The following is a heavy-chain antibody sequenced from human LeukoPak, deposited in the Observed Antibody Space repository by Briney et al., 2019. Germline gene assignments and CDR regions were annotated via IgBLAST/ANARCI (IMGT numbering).Heavy chain of an antibody. CDR1: EFTFSSYW. CDR2: INSDGSST. V-gene: IGHV3-74*01. CDR3: ARDSSAWSGYYDY. J-gene: IGHJ4*02. Sequence: PGGSLRLSCAASEFTFSSYWMHGVRQAPGKGLVWVSRINSDGSSTSYADSVKGRFTISRDNAKNTLYLQMNRLRAEDTAVYYCARDSSAWSGYYDYWGQGTLVTVSS. D-gene: IGHD3-3*01.